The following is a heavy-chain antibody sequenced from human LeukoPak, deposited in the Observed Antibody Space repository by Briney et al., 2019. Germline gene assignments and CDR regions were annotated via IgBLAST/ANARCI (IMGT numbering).Heavy chain of an antibody. CDR2: IIPIFGTA. Sequence: SVNVSFKASGGTFSSYAISWVRQAPGQGLEWMGGIIPIFGTANYAQKFQGRVTITADESTSTAYMELSSLRSEDTAVYYCARVSNLAITMIVGGAFDIWGQGTMVTVSS. CDR3: ARVSNLAITMIVGGAFDI. CDR1: GGTFSSYA. D-gene: IGHD3-22*01. V-gene: IGHV1-69*13. J-gene: IGHJ3*02.